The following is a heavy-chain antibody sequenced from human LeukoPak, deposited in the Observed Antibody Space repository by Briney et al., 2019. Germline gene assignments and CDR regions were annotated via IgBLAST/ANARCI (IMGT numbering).Heavy chain of an antibody. CDR3: AREEGITAARSFDY. Sequence: RASETLSLTCAVYGGSFSGYYWSWIRQPAGKGLEWIGRVYPSGSTNYNPSLKSRVAMSVDTSKSQFSLNLSSVTAADTAVYYCAREEGITAARSFDYWGQGTLVTVSS. J-gene: IGHJ4*02. D-gene: IGHD6-13*01. CDR2: VYPSGST. CDR1: GGSFSGYY. V-gene: IGHV4-4*07.